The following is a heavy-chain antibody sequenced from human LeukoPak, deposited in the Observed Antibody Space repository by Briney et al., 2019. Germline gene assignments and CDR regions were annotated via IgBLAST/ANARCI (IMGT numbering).Heavy chain of an antibody. CDR1: GFTFSSYS. J-gene: IGHJ4*02. V-gene: IGHV3-48*04. CDR2: ISSSSSTI. Sequence: GGSLRLSCAASGFTFSSYSMNWVRQAPGKGLEWVSYISSSSSTIYYADSVKGRFTISRDNAKNSLYLQMNSLRAEDTAVYYCASYYCSSTSCYYSYFDYWGQGTLVTVSS. CDR3: ASYYCSSTSCYYSYFDY. D-gene: IGHD2-2*01.